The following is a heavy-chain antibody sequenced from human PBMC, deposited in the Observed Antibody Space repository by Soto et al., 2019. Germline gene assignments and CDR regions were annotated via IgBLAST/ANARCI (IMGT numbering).Heavy chain of an antibody. V-gene: IGHV3-74*01. Sequence: EVQLVESGGGVVKPGGSLRLSCTASGFTFNTHWMHWVRQAPGEGLVWVSRIYFDGITTNYAESLKGRLTVARDNAKNTVYLHVNTLRDEDTAVYYCARGGAMGVDYWGQGTLVTVS. CDR3: ARGGAMGVDY. CDR1: GFTFNTHW. CDR2: IYFDGITT. J-gene: IGHJ4*02. D-gene: IGHD1-26*01.